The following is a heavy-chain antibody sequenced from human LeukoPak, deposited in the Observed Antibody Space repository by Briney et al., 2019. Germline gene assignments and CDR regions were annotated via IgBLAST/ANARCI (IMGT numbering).Heavy chain of an antibody. D-gene: IGHD5-24*01. CDR3: AKEGRSLQTY. CDR1: GFMFSSNW. V-gene: IGHV3-7*03. CDR2: IKEDGTET. Sequence: AGGSLRLSCAASGFMFSSNWMSWLRLAPGKGLEWVANIKEDGTETYYVDSVKGRFTISRDNAKNSLYLQMNSLRVEDTAAYYCAKEGRSLQTYWGQGTLVTVSS. J-gene: IGHJ4*02.